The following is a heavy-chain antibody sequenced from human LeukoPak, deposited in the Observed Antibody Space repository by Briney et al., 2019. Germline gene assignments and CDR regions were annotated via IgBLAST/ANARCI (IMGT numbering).Heavy chain of an antibody. V-gene: IGHV3-64*01. J-gene: IGHJ4*02. CDR2: ISSNGGST. Sequence: GGSLRLSCAASGFTFSSYAMHWVRQAPGKGLEYVSAISSNGGSTYYANPVKGRFTISRDNSKNTPYLQMGSLRAEDMAVYYCARDRSMVTTLGVYYFDYWGQGTLVTVSS. D-gene: IGHD2-8*02. CDR1: GFTFSSYA. CDR3: ARDRSMVTTLGVYYFDY.